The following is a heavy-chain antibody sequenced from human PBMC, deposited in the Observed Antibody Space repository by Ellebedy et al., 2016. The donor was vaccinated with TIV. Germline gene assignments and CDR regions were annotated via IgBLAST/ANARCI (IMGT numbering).Heavy chain of an antibody. CDR2: VYGAGST. J-gene: IGHJ4*02. CDR3: ARDRGGGGPVGY. V-gene: IGHV3-53*01. D-gene: IGHD3-16*01. Sequence: PGGSLRLSCAGSGFSVSSNYMSWVRQAPGKGLEWVATVYGAGSTHYADSVRGRFHISRDDSKNTLDLQMSGLRGEDTAVYYCARDRGGGGPVGYWGQGTQVTVSS. CDR1: GFSVSSNY.